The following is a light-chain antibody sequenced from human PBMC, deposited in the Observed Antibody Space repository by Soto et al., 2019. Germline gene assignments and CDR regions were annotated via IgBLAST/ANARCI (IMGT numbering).Light chain of an antibody. CDR1: QSVTSRS. CDR3: QHYSSSRWT. J-gene: IGKJ1*01. V-gene: IGKV3-20*01. Sequence: EIVLTQSPGTLSLSPGERATRSCRASQSVTSRSLAWYQQKPGQAPRLLIYAASSRATGIPDRLSGGGSGTDFTLTISRLEPEDFAVYYCQHYSSSRWTFGQGTKVEIK. CDR2: AAS.